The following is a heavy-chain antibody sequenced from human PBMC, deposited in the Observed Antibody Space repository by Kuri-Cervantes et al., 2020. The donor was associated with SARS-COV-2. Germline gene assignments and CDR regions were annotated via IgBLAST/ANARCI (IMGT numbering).Heavy chain of an antibody. D-gene: IGHD5-12*01. CDR3: ARELDIVATIFVIGGYGMDV. V-gene: IGHV1-8*01. J-gene: IGHJ6*02. CDR1: GYTFTSYD. CDR2: MNPNSGNT. Sequence: ASVKVSCKASGYTFTSYDINWVRQATGQGLEWMGWMNPNSGNTGYAQKLQGRVTMTTDTSTSTAYMELRSLRSDDTAVYYCARELDIVATIFVIGGYGMDVWGQGTTVTVSS.